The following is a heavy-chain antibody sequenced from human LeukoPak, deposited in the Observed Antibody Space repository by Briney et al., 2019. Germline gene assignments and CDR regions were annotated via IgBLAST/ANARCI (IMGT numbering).Heavy chain of an antibody. D-gene: IGHD3-10*01. CDR1: GFTFSSYG. V-gene: IGHV3-48*02. CDR2: ISSSSRTI. J-gene: IGHJ4*02. Sequence: GRSLRLSCAASGFTFSSYGMHWVRQAPGKGLEWVSYISSSSRTIHYADSVKGRFTISRDNAKNSLYLQMNSLRDEDTAVYYCARDLSSVPTRWGQGTLVTASS. CDR3: ARDLSSVPTR.